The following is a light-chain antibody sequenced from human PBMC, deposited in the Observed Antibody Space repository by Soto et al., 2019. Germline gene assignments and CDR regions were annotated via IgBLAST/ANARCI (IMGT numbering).Light chain of an antibody. CDR2: DAS. CDR3: QQYDNLPPDT. J-gene: IGKJ4*01. V-gene: IGKV1-33*01. Sequence: DLQMTQSPSSLSASVGDRVTITCQASQDISKYLNWYQQKPGKAPKLLIYDASNLETGVPSRFSGSGSGTDFTFTISSLQPEDIATYYCQQYDNLPPDTFGGGTKVEIK. CDR1: QDISKY.